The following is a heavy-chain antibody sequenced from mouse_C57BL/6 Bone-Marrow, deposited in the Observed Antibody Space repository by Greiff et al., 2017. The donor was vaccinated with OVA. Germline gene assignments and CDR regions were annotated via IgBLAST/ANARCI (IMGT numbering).Heavy chain of an antibody. Sequence: EVMLVESGPGMVKPSQSLSLTCTVTGYSITSGYDWHWIRHFPGNKLEWMGYISYSGSTNYNPSLKSRISITHDTSKNHFFLKLNSVTTEDTATYYCAREDYDSAWFAYWGQGTLVTVSA. CDR1: GYSITSGYD. D-gene: IGHD2-4*01. V-gene: IGHV3-1*01. CDR3: AREDYDSAWFAY. J-gene: IGHJ3*01. CDR2: ISYSGST.